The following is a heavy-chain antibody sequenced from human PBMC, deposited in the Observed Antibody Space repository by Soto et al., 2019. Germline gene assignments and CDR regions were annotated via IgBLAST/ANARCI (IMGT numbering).Heavy chain of an antibody. D-gene: IGHD3-22*01. CDR3: ARLWVRGYYDSSGYYYVTVDYFDY. CDR2: INHSGST. V-gene: IGHV4-34*01. Sequence: SETLSLTCAVYGGSFSGYYWSWIRQPPGKGLEWIGEINHSGSTNYNPSLKSRVTISVDTSKNQFSLKLSSVTAADTAVYYCARLWVRGYYDSSGYYYVTVDYFDYWGQGTLVTVSS. J-gene: IGHJ4*02. CDR1: GGSFSGYY.